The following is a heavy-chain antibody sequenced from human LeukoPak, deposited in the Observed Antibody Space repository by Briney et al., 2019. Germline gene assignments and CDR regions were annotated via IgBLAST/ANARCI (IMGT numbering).Heavy chain of an antibody. CDR3: AKIFCSSVTCYLDF. CDR1: GGSISSSNW. D-gene: IGHD2-2*01. V-gene: IGHV4-4*02. J-gene: IGHJ4*02. CDR2: ISSQSGSA. Sequence: SETLSLTCAIFGGSISSSNWWTWVRQSPGKGLEWIGEISSQSGSANYNPSLMRRVIISLDKSENQFSLRLRSVTAADTAVYYCAKIFCSSVTCYLDFWGQGTLVTVSS.